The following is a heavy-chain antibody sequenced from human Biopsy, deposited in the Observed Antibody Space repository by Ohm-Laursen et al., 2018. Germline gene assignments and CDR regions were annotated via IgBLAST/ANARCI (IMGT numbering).Heavy chain of an antibody. CDR1: GGSFTGHY. D-gene: IGHD4-23*01. CDR3: ARGSNDFGGLYFPR. V-gene: IGHV4-59*11. Sequence: GTLSLTCTVSGGSFTGHYWSWIRQPPGKGLEWIGHISYTGYTSYNASLKSRVTISVDTSRNHFSLRLSSLNAADTAVYYCARGSNDFGGLYFPRWGQGTLLTVSS. J-gene: IGHJ4*02. CDR2: ISYTGYT.